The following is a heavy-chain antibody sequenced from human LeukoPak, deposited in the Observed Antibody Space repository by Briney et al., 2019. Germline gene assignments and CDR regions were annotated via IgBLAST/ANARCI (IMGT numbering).Heavy chain of an antibody. CDR1: GYSFTSYW. CDR2: IYPGDSDT. Sequence: GESLQISCKGSGYSFTSYWIGWVRQMPGKGLEWMGIIYPGDSDTRYSPSFQGQVTISADKSINTAYLQWSSLKASDTAMYYCARLFYYDSSGYPYAFDIWGQGTMVTVSS. D-gene: IGHD3-22*01. J-gene: IGHJ3*02. CDR3: ARLFYYDSSGYPYAFDI. V-gene: IGHV5-51*01.